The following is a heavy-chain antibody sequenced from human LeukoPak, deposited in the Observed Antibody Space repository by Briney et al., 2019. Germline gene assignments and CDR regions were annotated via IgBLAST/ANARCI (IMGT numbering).Heavy chain of an antibody. Sequence: GGSLRLSCAASGFTSSSFWMTWVRQAPGKGLEWVANIKQDGSEKYYVDSVKGRFTISRDNAKNSLYLQMNSLRADDTAVYYCARVRGTYYMDVWGQGTTVTVSS. D-gene: IGHD3-10*01. J-gene: IGHJ6*02. CDR2: IKQDGSEK. CDR3: ARVRGTYYMDV. CDR1: GFTSSSFW. V-gene: IGHV3-7*05.